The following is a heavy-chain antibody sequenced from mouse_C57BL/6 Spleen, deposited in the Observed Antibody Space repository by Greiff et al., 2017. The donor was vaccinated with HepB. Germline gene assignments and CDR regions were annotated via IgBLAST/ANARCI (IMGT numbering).Heavy chain of an antibody. V-gene: IGHV1-72*01. J-gene: IGHJ4*01. CDR1: GYTFTSSW. D-gene: IGHD1-1*01. CDR3: ARCYYGSSHAMDY. Sequence: MESCKASGYTFTSSWMHWVKQRPGRGLEWIGRIDPNSGGTKYNEKFKSKATLTVDKPSSTAYMQLSSLTSEDSAVYYCARCYYGSSHAMDYWGQGTSVTVSS. CDR2: IDPNSGGT.